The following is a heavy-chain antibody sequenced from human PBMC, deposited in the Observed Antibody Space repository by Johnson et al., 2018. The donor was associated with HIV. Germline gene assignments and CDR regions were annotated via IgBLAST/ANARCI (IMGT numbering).Heavy chain of an antibody. CDR1: GFTFSDHW. CDR2: INGDGSRT. V-gene: IGHV3-74*01. J-gene: IGHJ3*02. Sequence: VQLVESGGGLVQPGGSLRLSCGASGFTFSDHWMQWVRQAPGKGLVWVSRINGDGSRTSYADSVKGRFTISRDNSKNTLYLQMNSLRAEDTAVYYCARDRLVRGPTKSEYSSSLESFDIWGQGKMVTVSS. CDR3: ARDRLVRGPTKSEYSSSLESFDI. D-gene: IGHD6-6*01.